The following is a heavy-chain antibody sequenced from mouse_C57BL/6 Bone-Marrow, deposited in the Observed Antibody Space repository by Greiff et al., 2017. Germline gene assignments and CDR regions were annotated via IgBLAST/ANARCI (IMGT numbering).Heavy chain of an antibody. CDR3: ARTGEFVCYCDV. J-gene: IGHJ1*03. V-gene: IGHV1-19*01. CDR1: GYTFTDYY. Sequence: EVQLQQSGPVLVKPGASVKMSCKASGYTFTDYYMNWVKQSHGKSLEWIGIINPYNGGTSYNQKFKGKATLTVDKSSSTAYMELNSLTSEDSAVYYCARTGEFVCYCDVWGTGTTVTVSS. CDR2: INPYNGGT.